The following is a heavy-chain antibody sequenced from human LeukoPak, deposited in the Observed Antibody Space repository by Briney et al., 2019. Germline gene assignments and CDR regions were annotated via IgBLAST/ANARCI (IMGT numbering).Heavy chain of an antibody. CDR1: GFTFSSSA. CDR2: ISGSGGTY. Sequence: PGGSLRLSCAASGFTFSSSAMSWVRQAPGKGLEWVSAISGSGGTYYYADSVKGRLAISRDNSKNTLYLQMNSLRAEDTAVYYCAKFVFYSDSSGTAGDYWGQGTLVTVSS. J-gene: IGHJ4*02. V-gene: IGHV3-23*01. CDR3: AKFVFYSDSSGTAGDY. D-gene: IGHD3-22*01.